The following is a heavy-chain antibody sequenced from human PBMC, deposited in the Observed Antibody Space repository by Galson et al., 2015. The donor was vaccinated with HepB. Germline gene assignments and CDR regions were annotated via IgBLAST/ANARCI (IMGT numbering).Heavy chain of an antibody. J-gene: IGHJ4*02. D-gene: IGHD6-19*01. Sequence: SVKVSCKVSGYTLTELSIHWVRQAPGKGLEWMGGFDPEDGETIYAQKFQGRVTMTEDTSTDTAYMELSSLRSEDTAVYYCATDQIAVAGRNGFDYWGQGTLVTVSS. V-gene: IGHV1-24*01. CDR1: GYTLTELS. CDR2: FDPEDGET. CDR3: ATDQIAVAGRNGFDY.